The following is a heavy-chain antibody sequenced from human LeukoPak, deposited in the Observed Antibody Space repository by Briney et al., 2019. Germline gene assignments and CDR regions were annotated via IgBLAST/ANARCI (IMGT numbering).Heavy chain of an antibody. CDR2: ISYDGSNK. CDR3: ARGSLVESDAFDI. V-gene: IGHV3-30*03. CDR1: GFTFSSYG. D-gene: IGHD6-13*01. J-gene: IGHJ3*02. Sequence: PGRSLRLSCAASGFTFSSYGMHWVRQAPGKGLEWVAVISYDGSNKYYADSVKGRFTISRDNSKNTLYLQMNSLRAEDTAVYYCARGSLVESDAFDIWGQGTMVTVSS.